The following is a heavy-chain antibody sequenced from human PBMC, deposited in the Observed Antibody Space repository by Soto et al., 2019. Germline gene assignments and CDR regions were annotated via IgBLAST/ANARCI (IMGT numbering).Heavy chain of an antibody. V-gene: IGHV3-66*01. CDR3: VRNYGAV. Sequence: EVQLVESGGGLVQPGGSLRLSCAVSGFDVSTNHMTWVRQAPGKGLEWVSIIYSGGATDYAASVKGRLTISRDNSENTLHLQTNSLRGEDTAKYYWVRNYGAVWGQGTTVIVSS. CDR2: IYSGGAT. D-gene: IGHD3-16*01. J-gene: IGHJ6*02. CDR1: GFDVSTNH.